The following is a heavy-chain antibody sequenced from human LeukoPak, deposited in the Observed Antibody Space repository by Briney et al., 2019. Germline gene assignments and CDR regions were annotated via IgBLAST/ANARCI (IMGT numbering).Heavy chain of an antibody. D-gene: IGHD2-2*01. CDR3: ARDGLTVPAAPLGTWFDP. Sequence: LGASVKVSCKASGYTFTGYYMHWVRQAPGQGLEWMGWINPNSGGTNYAQKFQGRVTMTRDTSISTAYMELSRLRSDDTAVYYCARDGLTVPAAPLGTWFDPWGQGTLVTVSS. V-gene: IGHV1-2*03. J-gene: IGHJ5*02. CDR1: GYTFTGYY. CDR2: INPNSGGT.